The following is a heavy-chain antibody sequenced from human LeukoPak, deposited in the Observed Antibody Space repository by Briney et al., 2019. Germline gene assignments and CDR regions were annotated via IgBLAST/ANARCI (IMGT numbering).Heavy chain of an antibody. Sequence: SETLSLTCTASGGSISSYYWSWIGQPAGKELRWIGRIYTSGSTNYNPSLKSRVTMSVDTSKNQFSLKLSSMTAADTAVYYCARGPVEMATIYFDYWGQGTLVTVSS. V-gene: IGHV4-4*07. J-gene: IGHJ4*02. CDR3: ARGPVEMATIYFDY. CDR2: IYTSGST. CDR1: GGSISSYY. D-gene: IGHD5-24*01.